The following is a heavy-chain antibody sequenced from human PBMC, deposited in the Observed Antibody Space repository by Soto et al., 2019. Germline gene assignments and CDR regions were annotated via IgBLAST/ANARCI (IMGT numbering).Heavy chain of an antibody. CDR2: MYNTGST. D-gene: IGHD3-10*01. V-gene: IGHV4-59*01. J-gene: IGHJ6*02. CDR3: ARDIGGYSGTAFYPLAA. CDR1: GGSISSYY. Sequence: QVQLQESGPGLVKPSETLSLTCTVSGGSISSYYWSWIRQPPGKGLEWIGYMYNTGSTIYNPSLKIRATISVYTSKNAFPRTRSFVTAADRAVYCWARDIGGYSGTAFYPLAAGAQGPTVTVS.